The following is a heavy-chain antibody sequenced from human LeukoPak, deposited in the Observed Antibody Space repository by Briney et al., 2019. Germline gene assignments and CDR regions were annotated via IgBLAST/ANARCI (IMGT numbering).Heavy chain of an antibody. CDR2: INDGGSST. D-gene: IGHD1-1*01. V-gene: IGHV3-23*03. J-gene: IGHJ4*02. Sequence: GGSLRLSCAASGFTFSSYGMTWVRQTPGKGLEWVSVINDGGSSTFYADSVKGRFTISRDNSKNTLYLQMSGLRAEDTAVYYCARSLKWNLVGFDHWGQGTLVIVSS. CDR3: ARSLKWNLVGFDH. CDR1: GFTFSSYG.